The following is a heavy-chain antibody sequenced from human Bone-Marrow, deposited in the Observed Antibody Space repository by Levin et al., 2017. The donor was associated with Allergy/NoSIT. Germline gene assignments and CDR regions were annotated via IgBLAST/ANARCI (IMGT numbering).Heavy chain of an antibody. D-gene: IGHD2-2*01. Sequence: KVSCKGSGYSFTSYWIGWVRQMPGKGLEWMGIIYPGDSDTRYSPSFQGQVTISADKSISTAYLQWSSLKASDTAMYYCARLAGYCSSTSCYDYWGQGTLVTVSS. CDR1: GYSFTSYW. CDR2: IYPGDSDT. J-gene: IGHJ4*02. CDR3: ARLAGYCSSTSCYDY. V-gene: IGHV5-51*01.